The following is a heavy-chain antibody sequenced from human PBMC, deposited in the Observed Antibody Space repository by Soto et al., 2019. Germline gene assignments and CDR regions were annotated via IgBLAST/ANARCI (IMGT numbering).Heavy chain of an antibody. CDR3: ARGKGRAYDYIWGSYRYGYYYMDV. CDR1: GFSLSNARMG. CDR2: IFSNDEK. Sequence: SGPTLVNPTETLTLTSTVSGFSLSNARMGVSWIRQPPGKAPEWLAHIFSNDEKSYSTSLKSRLTISKDTSKSQVVLTMTNMDPVDTATYYCARGKGRAYDYIWGSYRYGYYYMDVWGKGTTVTVSS. J-gene: IGHJ6*03. D-gene: IGHD3-16*02. V-gene: IGHV2-26*01.